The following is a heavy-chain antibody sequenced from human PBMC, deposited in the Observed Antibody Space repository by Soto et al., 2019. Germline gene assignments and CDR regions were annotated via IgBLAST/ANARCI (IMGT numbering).Heavy chain of an antibody. D-gene: IGHD3-16*01. Sequence: QVQLQESGPGLVKPSETLSLTCTVSGGSISNYYWSWIRQPPGKGLEWIGYIYYSGSTNYNPSLKSRDTISVDTSKNQFSLKLSSVTAADTAVYYCARRWGTTFDYWGQGTLVTVSS. CDR3: ARRWGTTFDY. CDR2: IYYSGST. CDR1: GGSISNYY. V-gene: IGHV4-59*08. J-gene: IGHJ4*02.